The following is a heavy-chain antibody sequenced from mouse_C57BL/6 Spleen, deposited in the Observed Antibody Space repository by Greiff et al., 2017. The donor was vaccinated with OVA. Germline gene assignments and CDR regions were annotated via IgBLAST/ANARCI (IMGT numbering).Heavy chain of an antibody. CDR2: IWSDGST. V-gene: IGHV2-6*03. D-gene: IGHD2-5*01. CDR3: ARPNRGYYSNSHAMDY. CDR1: GFSLTSYG. Sequence: VQGVESGPGLVAPSQSLSITCTVSGFSLTSYGVHWVRQPPGKGLEWLVVIWSDGSTTYNSALNSRLSISKDNSKSQVYLKMNSLQTDDTAMYYCARPNRGYYSNSHAMDYWGQGTSVTVSS. J-gene: IGHJ4*01.